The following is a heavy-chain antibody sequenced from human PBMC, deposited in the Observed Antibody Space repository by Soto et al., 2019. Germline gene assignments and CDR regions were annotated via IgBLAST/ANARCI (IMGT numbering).Heavy chain of an antibody. CDR1: GFTFSSDA. CDR3: ARELERVFDD. V-gene: IGHV3-30*04. D-gene: IGHD1-1*01. Sequence: QVQLVESGGGVVQPWRSLRLSCAASGFTFSSDAMHWVRHAPGKGLEWVAGIAYDGRNKYYADSVKGRFTISRDNSKNQLYLQMNSLRLEDTAVYYCARELERVFDDWCQGNLGTVAS. J-gene: IGHJ4*02. CDR2: IAYDGRNK.